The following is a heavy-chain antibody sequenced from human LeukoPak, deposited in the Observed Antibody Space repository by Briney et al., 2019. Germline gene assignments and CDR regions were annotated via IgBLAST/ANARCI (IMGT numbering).Heavy chain of an antibody. V-gene: IGHV3-53*01. D-gene: IGHD2-15*01. Sequence: PGGSLRLSCTVSGFTVSSNSWSWVRQAPGKGLEWVSFIYSGGNTHYSDSVTGRSTISRDNSKNTLYLQMNSLRAEDTAIYYCARRAGEYSHPYDYWGQGTLVTVFS. CDR1: GFTVSSNS. J-gene: IGHJ4*02. CDR2: IYSGGNT. CDR3: ARRAGEYSHPYDY.